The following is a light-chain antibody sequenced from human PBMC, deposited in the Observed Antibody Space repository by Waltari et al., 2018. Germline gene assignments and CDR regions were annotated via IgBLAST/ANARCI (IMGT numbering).Light chain of an antibody. Sequence: IRMTQSPSSLSSSTGDRVTITCRASQAISSYVAWFQQKPGKAPKLLIYAASTLQSGVPSRFSGSGSGTDFTLTISCLQSEDFATYYCQQYYSSPKTFGQGTKVEIK. CDR2: AAS. V-gene: IGKV1-8*01. J-gene: IGKJ1*01. CDR1: QAISSY. CDR3: QQYYSSPKT.